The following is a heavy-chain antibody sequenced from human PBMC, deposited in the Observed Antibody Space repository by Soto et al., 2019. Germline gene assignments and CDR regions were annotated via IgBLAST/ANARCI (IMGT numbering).Heavy chain of an antibody. J-gene: IGHJ6*02. V-gene: IGHV1-69*06. CDR3: AVGYCSSTSCYTDRYYYYYGMDV. Sequence: SVKVSCKASGGTFSSYAISWVRQAPGQGLEWMGGIIPIFGTANYAQKFQGRVAITADKSTSTAYMELSSLRSEDTAVYYCAVGYCSSTSCYTDRYYYYYGMDVWGQGTTVTVSS. CDR1: GGTFSSYA. D-gene: IGHD2-2*02. CDR2: IIPIFGTA.